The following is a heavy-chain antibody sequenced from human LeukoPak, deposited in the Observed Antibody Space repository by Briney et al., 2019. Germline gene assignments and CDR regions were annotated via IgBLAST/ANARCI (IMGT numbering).Heavy chain of an antibody. V-gene: IGHV5-51*01. CDR1: GYSFISYW. D-gene: IGHD6-13*01. Sequence: GESLKISRKGSGYSFISYWIAWVRQMPGKGLEWMGIIYPGDSDTRYSPSFQGQVTISADKSISSAYLQWSTLKASDTAMYYCVRLSYSSSWFDNYFEHWGQGTLVTVSS. J-gene: IGHJ4*02. CDR3: VRLSYSSSWFDNYFEH. CDR2: IYPGDSDT.